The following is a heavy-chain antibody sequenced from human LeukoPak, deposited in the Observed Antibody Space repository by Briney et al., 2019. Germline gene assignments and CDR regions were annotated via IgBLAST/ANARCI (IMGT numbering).Heavy chain of an antibody. CDR2: IGTAGDT. J-gene: IGHJ4*02. V-gene: IGHV3-13*04. CDR3: ARGSMVRGVVFQYFDY. Sequence: GGSLRLSCAASGFTFSNYDMQWVRQVTGKGLEWVSGIGTAGDTYYAGSVKGRFTISREKAKNSFYLQMNSLRAGDTAVYYCARGSMVRGVVFQYFDYWGQGTLVTVSS. D-gene: IGHD3-10*01. CDR1: GFTFSNYD.